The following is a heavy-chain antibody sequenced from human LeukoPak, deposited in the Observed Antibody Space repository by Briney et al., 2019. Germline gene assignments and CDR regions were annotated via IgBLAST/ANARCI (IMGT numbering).Heavy chain of an antibody. CDR2: IRADNGDT. V-gene: IGHV1-18*04. D-gene: IGHD4-11*01. CDR1: GYKFLSHG. Sequence: ASVKVSCKTSGYKFLSHGISWVRQAPGQGLEWLGWIRADNGDTRFAQKFQGRFTMTADTSTSTAHMELRSLRSDDTAVYYCARDWPTVIADFWGQGTLVTVSS. CDR3: ARDWPTVIADF. J-gene: IGHJ1*01.